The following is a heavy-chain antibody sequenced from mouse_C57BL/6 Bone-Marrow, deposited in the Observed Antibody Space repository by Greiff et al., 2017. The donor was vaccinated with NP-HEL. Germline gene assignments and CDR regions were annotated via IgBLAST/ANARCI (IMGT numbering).Heavy chain of an antibody. D-gene: IGHD1-1*01. CDR1: GYTFTSYW. V-gene: IGHV1-53*01. J-gene: IGHJ4*01. CDR3: ARGYYGSSLSYYAMDY. CDR2: INPSNGGT. Sequence: VQLQQPGTELVKPGASVKLSCKASGYTFTSYWMHWVKQRPGQGLEWIGNINPSNGGTNYNEKFKSTATLTVDKSSSTAYMQLSSLTSEDSAVYYCARGYYGSSLSYYAMDYWGQGTSVTVSS.